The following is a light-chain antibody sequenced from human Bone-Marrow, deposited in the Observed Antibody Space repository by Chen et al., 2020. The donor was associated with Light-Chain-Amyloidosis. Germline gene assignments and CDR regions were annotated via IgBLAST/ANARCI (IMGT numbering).Light chain of an antibody. V-gene: IGLV5-45*02. CDR2: FKSDSED. J-gene: IGLJ3*02. CDR1: SDINVGSYR. CDR3: MIWHSTAWV. Sequence: QAVLTQPSSLSASPGASASLTCTFRSDINVGSYRIYWYQQKPGSPPQYLLRFKSDSEDQRGSGVPSRFSGSRDVSANAGILLISGLQSEDEADYSCMIWHSTAWVFGGGTNLTVL.